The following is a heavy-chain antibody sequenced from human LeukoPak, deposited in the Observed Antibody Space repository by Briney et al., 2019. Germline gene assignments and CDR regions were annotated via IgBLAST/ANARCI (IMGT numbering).Heavy chain of an antibody. CDR3: ARDLDDSLDY. J-gene: IGHJ4*02. Sequence: GGSLRLSCAASGFTFSDYNMRWIRQAPGKGLEWVSSISRSGSTKYYADSVKGRFTISRDNSKNTLYLQMNSLRAEDTAVYYCARDLDDSLDYWGQGTLVTVSS. CDR1: GFTFSDYN. V-gene: IGHV3-11*01. D-gene: IGHD3-22*01. CDR2: ISRSGSTK.